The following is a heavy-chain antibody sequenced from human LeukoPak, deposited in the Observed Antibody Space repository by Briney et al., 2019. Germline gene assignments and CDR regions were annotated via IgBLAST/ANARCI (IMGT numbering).Heavy chain of an antibody. D-gene: IGHD6-19*01. Sequence: PGGSLRLSCAASGFTFSSYSMNWVRQAPGKGLEWVSSISSSSSYIYYADSVKGRFTISRDNAKNSLYLQMNSLRAEDTAVYYCASDHVAVAGCIDYWGQGTLVTVSS. V-gene: IGHV3-21*01. J-gene: IGHJ4*02. CDR2: ISSSSSYI. CDR3: ASDHVAVAGCIDY. CDR1: GFTFSSYS.